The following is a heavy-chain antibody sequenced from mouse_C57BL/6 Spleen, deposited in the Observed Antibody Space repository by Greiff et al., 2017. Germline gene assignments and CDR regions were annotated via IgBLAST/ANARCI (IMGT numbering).Heavy chain of an antibody. Sequence: QVQLQQSGAELVKPGASVKISCKASGYAFSSYWMNWVKQRPGKGLEWIGQIYPGDGDTNYNGKFKGKATMTADKSYSTAYMQLSSLTSEDSSVYFCARGGFYYGSRGAMDYWGQGTSVTVSS. CDR1: GYAFSSYW. CDR2: IYPGDGDT. J-gene: IGHJ4*01. CDR3: ARGGFYYGSRGAMDY. V-gene: IGHV1-80*01. D-gene: IGHD1-1*01.